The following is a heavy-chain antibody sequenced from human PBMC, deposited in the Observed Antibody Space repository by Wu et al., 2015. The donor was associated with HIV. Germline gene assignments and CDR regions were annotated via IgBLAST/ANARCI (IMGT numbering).Heavy chain of an antibody. J-gene: IGHJ4*02. V-gene: IGHV1-2*02. D-gene: IGHD3-22*01. CDR1: GYTFTGYY. CDR3: ARRLLTYYYDSSSSRYFDY. CDR2: INPNSGGT. Sequence: QVQLVQSGAEVKKPGASVKVSCKASGYTFTGYYMHWVRQAPGQGLEWMGWINPNSGGTNYAQKFQGRVTMTRDTSISTAYMELSRLRSDDTAVYYCARRLLTYYYDSSSSRYFDYWGQGTLVTVSS.